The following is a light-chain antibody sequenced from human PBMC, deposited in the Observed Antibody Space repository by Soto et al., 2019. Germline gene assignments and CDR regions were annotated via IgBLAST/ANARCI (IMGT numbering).Light chain of an antibody. CDR3: QQYGSSSWT. Sequence: EIVLTQSPGTLSLSPGERATLSCRASQSVSSSYLAWYQQKPGQAPRLLIYGASSRPTGIPDRFSGSGSGTDFTLTISRLEAEDFAVYYCQQYGSSSWTFGQGTKVEIK. V-gene: IGKV3-20*01. CDR2: GAS. J-gene: IGKJ1*01. CDR1: QSVSSSY.